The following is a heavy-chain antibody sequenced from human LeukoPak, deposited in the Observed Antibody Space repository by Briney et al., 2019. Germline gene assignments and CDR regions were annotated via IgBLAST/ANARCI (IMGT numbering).Heavy chain of an antibody. CDR1: GFSVSIKY. V-gene: IGHV3-53*01. D-gene: IGHD2-15*01. CDR3: ARGGLGPSDALDI. Sequence: GGSLRLSCAASGFSVSIKYMNWVRQAPGKGLEWVSILYSSGTTYYANSVKGRFTISRDNSENKLFLQMNSLRAEDTAVYYCARGGLGPSDALDIWGQGTMVTVSS. CDR2: LYSSGTT. J-gene: IGHJ3*02.